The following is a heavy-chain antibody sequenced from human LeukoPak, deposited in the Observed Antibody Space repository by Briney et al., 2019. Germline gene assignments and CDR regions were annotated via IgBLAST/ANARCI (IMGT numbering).Heavy chain of an antibody. CDR2: INPNSGGA. V-gene: IGHV1-2*02. CDR1: GYTFTGYY. J-gene: IGHJ4*02. D-gene: IGHD6-6*01. Sequence: ASVKVSCKASGYTFTGYYMHWVRQAPGQGLEWMGWINPNSGGANYAQKFQGRVTMTRDTSISTAYMELSRLRSDDTAVYYCARVRRYSSSSDFDYWGQGTLVIVSS. CDR3: ARVRRYSSSSDFDY.